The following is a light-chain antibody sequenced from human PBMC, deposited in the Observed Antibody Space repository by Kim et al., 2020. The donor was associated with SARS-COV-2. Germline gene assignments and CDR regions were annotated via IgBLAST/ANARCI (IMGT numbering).Light chain of an antibody. J-gene: IGKJ3*01. CDR1: QSVSSY. CDR3: QQRRGFT. V-gene: IGKV3-11*01. CDR2: DAS. Sequence: LCSAPAESATLSCSASQSVSSYLAWYQQKPGQAPRLLNYDASSRATVIPARFSGSGSGTDFTLTISSLEPEDFAVYYCQQRRGFTFGPGTKVDIK.